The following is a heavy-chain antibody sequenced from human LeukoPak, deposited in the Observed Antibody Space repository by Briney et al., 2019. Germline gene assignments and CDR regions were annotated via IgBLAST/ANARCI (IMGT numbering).Heavy chain of an antibody. CDR3: ARSWEGYYYDY. Sequence: ASVKVSCKAPGSTFTGYYMHWVRQAPGQGLEWMGRINPNSGGTNYAQKFQGRVTMTRDTSIGTAYMELSRLRSDDTAVYYCARSWEGYYYDYWGQGTLVTVSS. D-gene: IGHD1-26*01. J-gene: IGHJ4*02. CDR2: INPNSGGT. CDR1: GSTFTGYY. V-gene: IGHV1-2*06.